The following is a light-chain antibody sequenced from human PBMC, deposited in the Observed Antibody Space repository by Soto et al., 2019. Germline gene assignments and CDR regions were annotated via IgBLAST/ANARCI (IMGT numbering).Light chain of an antibody. CDR1: QSVTNN. V-gene: IGKV3-15*01. Sequence: ERVMTQSPVTLSVSPGERATLSCRASQSVTNNLAWYQQRPGQPPRLLIYAASTRATGVPARFSGSGSETEFTLSIISVQSEDFGVYYCLQYHDWPSRTFGQGTNLEIK. CDR2: AAS. J-gene: IGKJ2*01. CDR3: LQYHDWPSRT.